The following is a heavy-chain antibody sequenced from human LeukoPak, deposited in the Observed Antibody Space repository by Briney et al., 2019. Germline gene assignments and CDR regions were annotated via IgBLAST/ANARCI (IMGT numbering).Heavy chain of an antibody. Sequence: ASVKVSCKASGDTFSRYAISWVRQALGQGLEWMGGIIPVLSTANYAQKFQDRVTITADESTSTTYMELSSLKSEDTAVYYCARGDDSSGYNLDYWGQGTLVTVSS. CDR3: ARGDDSSGYNLDY. CDR1: GDTFSRYA. J-gene: IGHJ4*02. D-gene: IGHD3-22*01. CDR2: IIPVLSTA. V-gene: IGHV1-69*13.